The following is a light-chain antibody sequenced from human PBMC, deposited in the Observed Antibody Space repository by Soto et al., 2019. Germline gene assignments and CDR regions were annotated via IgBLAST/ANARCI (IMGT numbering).Light chain of an antibody. CDR1: SSDIGSYNR. CDR3: NSYTSGNTYV. Sequence: QSVLTQPPSVSGSPGQSVTISCIGTSSDIGSYNRVSWYQQPPGTAPKLMIYEVSNRPSGVPDRFSGSKSGNTASLTISGLQPEDEADYYCNSYTSGNTYVFGTGTKLTVL. J-gene: IGLJ1*01. V-gene: IGLV2-18*02. CDR2: EVS.